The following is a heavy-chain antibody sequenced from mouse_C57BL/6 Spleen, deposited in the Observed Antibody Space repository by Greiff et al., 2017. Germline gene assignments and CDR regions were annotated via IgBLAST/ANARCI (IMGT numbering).Heavy chain of an antibody. CDR1: GYTFTDYE. J-gene: IGHJ2*01. D-gene: IGHD1-1*01. CDR3: TRGRHYYGSDYVDY. Sequence: QVQLQQSGAELVRPGASVTLSCKASGYTFTDYEMHWVKQTPVHGLEWIGAIDPETGGTAYNQKFKGKAILTADKSSSTAYMELRSLTSEDSAVYYCTRGRHYYGSDYVDYWGQGTTLTVSS. V-gene: IGHV1-15*01. CDR2: IDPETGGT.